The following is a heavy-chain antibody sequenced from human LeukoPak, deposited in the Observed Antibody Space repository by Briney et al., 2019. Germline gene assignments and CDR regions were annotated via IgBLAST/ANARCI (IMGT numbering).Heavy chain of an antibody. CDR1: GYTFTGYY. D-gene: IGHD6-13*01. J-gene: IGHJ4*02. CDR3: ARDESSSWTLVFDY. CDR2: INPNSGGT. V-gene: IGHV1-2*02. Sequence: ASVKVSCKASGYTFTGYYMHWVRQAPGQGLEWMGWINPNSGGTNYAQKFQGRVTMTRDTSISTAYMELSRLRSDDTAVYYCARDESSSWTLVFDYWGQGTLVTVSS.